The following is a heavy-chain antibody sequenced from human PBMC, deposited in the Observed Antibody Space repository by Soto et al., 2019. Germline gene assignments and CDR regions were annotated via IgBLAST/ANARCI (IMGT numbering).Heavy chain of an antibody. D-gene: IGHD6-19*01. V-gene: IGHV2-5*02. CDR3: AHIVVAGLGYYFDY. CDR2: IYWDDDK. J-gene: IGHJ4*02. CDR1: GFSLSSTRMA. Sequence: QITLKESGPTLVKPTQTLTLTCTFSGFSLSSTRMAVGWIRQPPGKALEWLALIYWDDDKRYSPFLKSRLTITKDTSKNQVVLTRSNMAPVDTARYYGAHIVVAGLGYYFDYWGQGTLVTVSS.